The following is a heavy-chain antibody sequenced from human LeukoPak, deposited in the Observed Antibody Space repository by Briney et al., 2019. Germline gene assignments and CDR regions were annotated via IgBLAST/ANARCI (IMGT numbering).Heavy chain of an antibody. CDR3: ARDFRYGDYVRPRYYFDY. V-gene: IGHV1-3*01. D-gene: IGHD4-17*01. CDR2: INAGNGNT. Sequence: GASVKVSCKASGYTFTSYAMHWVRQAPGQRLEWMGWINAGNGNTKYSQEFQGRVTITRDTSASTAYMELSSLRSEDTAVYYCARDFRYGDYVRPRYYFDYWGQGTLVTVSS. J-gene: IGHJ4*02. CDR1: GYTFTSYA.